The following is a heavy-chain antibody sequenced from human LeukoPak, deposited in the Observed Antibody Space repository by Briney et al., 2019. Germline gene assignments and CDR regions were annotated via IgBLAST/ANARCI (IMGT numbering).Heavy chain of an antibody. CDR3: AGNYDILTGIGYYGMDV. J-gene: IGHJ6*04. Sequence: KPSETLSLTCTVSGGSVSSGSYYWSWIRQPPGKGLEWNGYIYYSGSTSYNPSLKSRFTLSVDTSKNQYSLKLSSVIAADTAVYYCAGNYDILTGIGYYGMDVWGKGTTVTVSS. CDR2: IYYSGST. D-gene: IGHD3-9*01. CDR1: GGSVSSGSYY. V-gene: IGHV4-61*01.